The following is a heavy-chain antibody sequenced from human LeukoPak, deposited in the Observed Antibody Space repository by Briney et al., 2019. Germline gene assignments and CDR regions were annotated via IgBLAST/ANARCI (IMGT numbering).Heavy chain of an antibody. D-gene: IGHD4-17*01. V-gene: IGHV3-11*04. CDR1: GFAFSVYA. J-gene: IGHJ4*02. CDR3: ARMTTVTHY. CDR2: ISGSAATI. Sequence: GGSLRLSCTASGFAFSVYAMSWLRQPPGKGLEWVSFISGSAATIYYADSVQGRFTISRDNARNSLYLQMNRLRAEDTAVYYCARMTTVTHYWGQGTLVTVSS.